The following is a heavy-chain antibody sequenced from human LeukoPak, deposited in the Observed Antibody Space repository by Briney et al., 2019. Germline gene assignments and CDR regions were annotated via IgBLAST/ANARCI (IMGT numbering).Heavy chain of an antibody. V-gene: IGHV3-48*04. Sequence: PGGSLRLSCAASGFTFSTKWMHWVRQAPGKGLEWVSYISSSGSTIYYADSVKGRFTISRDNAKNSLYLQMNSLRAEDTAVYYCARLLRAAAIPALDYWGQGTLVTVSS. CDR2: ISSSGSTI. CDR1: GFTFSTKW. D-gene: IGHD2-2*01. CDR3: ARLLRAAAIPALDY. J-gene: IGHJ4*02.